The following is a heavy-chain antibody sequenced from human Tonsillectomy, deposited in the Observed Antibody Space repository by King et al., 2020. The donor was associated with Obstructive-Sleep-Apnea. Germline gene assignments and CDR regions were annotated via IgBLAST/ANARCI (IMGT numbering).Heavy chain of an antibody. CDR2: INSYTGNT. CDR3: ARGNYYDTTGMDFFDF. Sequence: QLVQSGAEMKKPGASVRVSCQASGYTFTTYGISWVRQAPGQGLEWMGWINSYTGNTDYAQTFQVRVTLTTETSTSTAYMDLRRLRSDDTAVYYCARGNYYDTTGMDFFDFWGQGTLLTVSS. D-gene: IGHD3-22*01. V-gene: IGHV1-18*01. J-gene: IGHJ4*02. CDR1: GYTFTTYG.